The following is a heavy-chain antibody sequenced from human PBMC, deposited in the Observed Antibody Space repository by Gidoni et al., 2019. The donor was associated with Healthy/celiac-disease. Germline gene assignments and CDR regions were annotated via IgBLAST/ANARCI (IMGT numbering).Heavy chain of an antibody. V-gene: IGHV3-30*18. Sequence: QVQLVESGGGVVQPGRSLRLSCAASGFPFSSYGMHWVRQAPGKGLEWVAVISYDGSNKYYVDSVKGRFTISRDNSKNTLYLQMNSLRAEDTAVYYCAKDSRYSYGPYSYYYYGMDIWGQGTTVTVSS. J-gene: IGHJ6*02. CDR1: GFPFSSYG. CDR3: AKDSRYSYGPYSYYYYGMDI. CDR2: ISYDGSNK. D-gene: IGHD5-18*01.